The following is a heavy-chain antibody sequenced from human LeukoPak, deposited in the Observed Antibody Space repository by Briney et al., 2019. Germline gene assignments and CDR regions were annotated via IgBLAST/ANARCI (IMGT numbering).Heavy chain of an antibody. CDR3: ARELGYCSGGSCERNYYFDY. CDR1: GFTFSSYS. J-gene: IGHJ4*02. Sequence: GGSLRLSCAASGFTFSSYSMNWVRQAPGKGLEWVSGINWNGGSTGYADSVKGRFTISRDNAKNSLYLQMNSLRAEDTALYYCARELGYCSGGSCERNYYFDYWGQGTLVTVSS. CDR2: INWNGGST. V-gene: IGHV3-20*04. D-gene: IGHD2-15*01.